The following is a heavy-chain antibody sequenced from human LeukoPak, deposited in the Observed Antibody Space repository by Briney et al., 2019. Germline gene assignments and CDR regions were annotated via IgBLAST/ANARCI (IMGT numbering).Heavy chain of an antibody. V-gene: IGHV3-23*01. Sequence: GGSLRLSCAASGFTFSSYAMSWVRQAPGKGLEWVSAISGSGGSTYYADSVKGRFTISRDNSKNTLYLQMNSLRAEDTAVYYCAKDPWADSSGYYQYYFDHWGQGTLVTVSS. CDR3: AKDPWADSSGYYQYYFDH. D-gene: IGHD3-22*01. CDR1: GFTFSSYA. J-gene: IGHJ4*02. CDR2: ISGSGGST.